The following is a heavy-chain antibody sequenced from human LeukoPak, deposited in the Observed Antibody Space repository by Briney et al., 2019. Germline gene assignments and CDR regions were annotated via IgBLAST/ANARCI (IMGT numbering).Heavy chain of an antibody. D-gene: IGHD2-2*01. CDR2: INPNSGGT. J-gene: IGHJ4*02. V-gene: IGHV1-2*02. CDR1: GYTFTGYY. Sequence: ASVKVSCKASGYTFTGYYMHWVRQAPGQGLEWMGWINPNSGGTNYAQKFQGRVTMTRDTSISTAYMELSRLRSDDTAVYYCARADIVVVPAVKRAFDYWGQGTLVTVSS. CDR3: ARADIVVVPAVKRAFDY.